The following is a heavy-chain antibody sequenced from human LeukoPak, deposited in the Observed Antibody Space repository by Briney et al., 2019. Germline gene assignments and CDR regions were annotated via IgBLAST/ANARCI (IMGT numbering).Heavy chain of an antibody. CDR2: IIPIFGTT. CDR3: ARARDYYDSSGPGAFDI. D-gene: IGHD3-22*01. V-gene: IGHV1-69*05. J-gene: IGHJ3*02. CDR1: GVTFSSYA. Sequence: ASVKVSCKASGVTFSSYAISWVRQAPGQGLEWMGGIIPIFGTTNYAQKFQGRVTITTDESTSTTYMELSSLRSEDTAVYYCARARDYYDSSGPGAFDIWGQGTMVTVSS.